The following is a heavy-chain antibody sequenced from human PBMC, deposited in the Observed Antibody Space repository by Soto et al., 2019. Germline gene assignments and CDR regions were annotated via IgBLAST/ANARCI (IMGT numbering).Heavy chain of an antibody. V-gene: IGHV1-18*04. CDR3: AGEGAVVCSAVYYGMDV. J-gene: IGHJ6*02. CDR1: GYPFTSYS. CDR2: SSAYNGDT. Sequence: QVQLVQSGAEVKEPGASVKVSCKASGYPFTSYSFSWVRQAPGQGLEWMGWSSAYNGDTRYAQKFQGRVTMTADPYTDTAYMELRNLRSDETGVYYCAGEGAVVCSAVYYGMDVWGQGTMVTVS. D-gene: IGHD2-15*01.